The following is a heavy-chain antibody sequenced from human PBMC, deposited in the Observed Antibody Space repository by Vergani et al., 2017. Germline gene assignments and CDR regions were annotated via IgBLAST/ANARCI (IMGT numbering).Heavy chain of an antibody. V-gene: IGHV3-30*18. Sequence: QVQLVESGGGVVQPGRSLRLSCAASGFTFSSYGMHWVRQAPGKGLEWVAVISYDGSNKYYADSVKGRFTISRDNSKNTLYLQMNSLRAEDTAVYYCAKEFGDCSGGSCYVGYYYYGMDVWGEGTTVTVSS. D-gene: IGHD2-15*01. CDR3: AKEFGDCSGGSCYVGYYYYGMDV. CDR2: ISYDGSNK. J-gene: IGHJ6*04. CDR1: GFTFSSYG.